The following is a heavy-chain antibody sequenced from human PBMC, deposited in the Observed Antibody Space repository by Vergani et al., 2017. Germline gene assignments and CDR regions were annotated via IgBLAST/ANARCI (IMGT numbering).Heavy chain of an antibody. CDR2: IYYSGTT. CDR1: GAYVGSGGYY. CDR3: ARGRKYCSSTSCYLYYYYYYMDV. D-gene: IGHD2-2*01. Sequence: QVQLQESGPGLVKASQTLSLTCSVSGAYVGSGGYYWTWVRQRPGMGLDWIGYIYYSGTTYYNPSLESRLTISLDTSENHLSLKLSSVTAADTAVYYCARGRKYCSSTSCYLYYYYYYMDVWGKGTTVTVSS. V-gene: IGHV4-31*03. J-gene: IGHJ6*03.